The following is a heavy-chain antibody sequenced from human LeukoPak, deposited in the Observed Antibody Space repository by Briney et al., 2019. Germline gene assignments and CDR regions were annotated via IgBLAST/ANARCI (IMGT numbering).Heavy chain of an antibody. CDR1: GGTFSSYA. D-gene: IGHD2-2*01. V-gene: IGHV1-69*05. CDR2: IIPIFGTA. J-gene: IGHJ4*02. CDR3: ASTAPYQLLLGFDY. Sequence: GASVKVSSKASGGTFSSYAISWVRQAPGQGLEWMGGIIPIFGTANYAQKFQGRVTITTDESTSTAYMELSSLRSEDTAVYYCASTAPYQLLLGFDYWGQGTLVTVSS.